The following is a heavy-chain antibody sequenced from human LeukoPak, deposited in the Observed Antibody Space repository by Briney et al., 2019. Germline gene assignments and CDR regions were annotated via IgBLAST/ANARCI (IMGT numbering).Heavy chain of an antibody. CDR2: INPNSGGT. D-gene: IGHD2-21*02. V-gene: IGHV1-2*06. J-gene: IGHJ5*02. Sequence: GASVKVSCKASGYTFTGYYMRWVRQAPGQGLGWMGRINPNSGGTNYAQKFQGRVTMTRDTSISTAYMELSRLRSDDTAVYYCARGTMVTKVWWFDPWGQGTLVTVSS. CDR1: GYTFTGYY. CDR3: ARGTMVTKVWWFDP.